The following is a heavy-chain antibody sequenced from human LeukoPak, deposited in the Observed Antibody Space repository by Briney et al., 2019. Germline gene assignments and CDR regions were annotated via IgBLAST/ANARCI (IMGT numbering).Heavy chain of an antibody. CDR1: GGTFSSYA. CDR3: ARGHYYDSSGYPMGAFDY. V-gene: IGHV1-69*04. Sequence: SVKVSCKASGGTFSSYAISWVRQAPGQGLEWMGRINPILGIANYAQKFQGRVTITADKSTSTAYMELSSLRSEDTAVYYCARGHYYDSSGYPMGAFDYWGQGTLVTVSS. D-gene: IGHD3-22*01. J-gene: IGHJ4*02. CDR2: INPILGIA.